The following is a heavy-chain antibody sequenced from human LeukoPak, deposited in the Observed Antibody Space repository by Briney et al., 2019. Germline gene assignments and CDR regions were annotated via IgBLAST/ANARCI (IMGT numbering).Heavy chain of an antibody. V-gene: IGHV4-39*07. CDR1: GGSISSSTYY. CDR2: IYSSGST. CDR3: ARGRKQQLVRTTYNWFDP. J-gene: IGHJ5*02. Sequence: SETLSLTCTVSGGSISSSTYYWGWIRQPPGKGLEWIGSIYSSGSTYYNPSLKSRVTISVDTSKNQFSLKLTSVTAADTAVYYCARGRKQQLVRTTYNWFDPWGQGTLVTVSS. D-gene: IGHD6-13*01.